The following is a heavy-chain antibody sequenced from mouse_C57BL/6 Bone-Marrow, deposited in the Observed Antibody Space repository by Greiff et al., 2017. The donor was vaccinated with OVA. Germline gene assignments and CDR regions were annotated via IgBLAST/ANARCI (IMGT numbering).Heavy chain of an antibody. CDR2: ISSGGSYT. J-gene: IGHJ3*01. D-gene: IGHD2-3*01. V-gene: IGHV5-6*01. Sequence: VQLKQSGGDLVKPGGSLKLSCAASGFTFSSYGMSWVRQTPDKRLEWVATISSGGSYTYYPDSVKGRFTISRDNAKNTLYLQMSSLKSEDTAMYYCARRDGYYPFAYWGQGTLVTVSA. CDR1: GFTFSSYG. CDR3: ARRDGYYPFAY.